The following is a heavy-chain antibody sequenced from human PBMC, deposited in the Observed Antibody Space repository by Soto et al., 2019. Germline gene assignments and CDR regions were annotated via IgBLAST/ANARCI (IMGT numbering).Heavy chain of an antibody. J-gene: IGHJ4*02. CDR1: GFSLTTLGMS. Sequence: SGPTLVNPTQTLTLTCSFSGFSLTTLGMSVSWVRQPPGKALEWLALINWEDDKYYRPSLETRLTISKDTSTNRVLLTMTKLDPADTATYYCVRGEVPSTMVMFFDYWGQGALVTVSS. CDR3: VRGEVPSTMVMFFDY. CDR2: INWEDDK. D-gene: IGHD3-10*01. V-gene: IGHV2-70*20.